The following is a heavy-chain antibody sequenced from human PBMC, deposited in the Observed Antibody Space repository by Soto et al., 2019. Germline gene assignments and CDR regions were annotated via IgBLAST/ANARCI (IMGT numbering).Heavy chain of an antibody. Sequence: QVQLVQSGAEVKKPGASVRVSCKASGYTFTNYGISWVRQAPGQGLEWMGWIGPYNGNTDHAQNLQGRVTMTTDTSTNTAYMELGSLRPDDTDLYYCARCYCSLGSCYTCWHFDLWGRGTLVTVSS. J-gene: IGHJ2*01. D-gene: IGHD2-15*01. CDR1: GYTFTNYG. CDR2: IGPYNGNT. CDR3: ARCYCSLGSCYTCWHFDL. V-gene: IGHV1-18*04.